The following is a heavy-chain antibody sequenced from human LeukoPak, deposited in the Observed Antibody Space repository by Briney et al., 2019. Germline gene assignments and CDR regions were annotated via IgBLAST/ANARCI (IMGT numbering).Heavy chain of an antibody. Sequence: SETLSLTCAVYGGSFSGNYWNLIRLTPGRGLEWIGESSPTGDITGYNPSLKGRATISVDPSRKQFSLKLTSVTAADTGVYYCARVPDFIARPCDSWGPGTLVTVSS. CDR3: ARVPDFIARPCDS. J-gene: IGHJ4*02. D-gene: IGHD2-21*01. CDR1: GGSFSGNY. CDR2: SSPTGDIT. V-gene: IGHV4-34*01.